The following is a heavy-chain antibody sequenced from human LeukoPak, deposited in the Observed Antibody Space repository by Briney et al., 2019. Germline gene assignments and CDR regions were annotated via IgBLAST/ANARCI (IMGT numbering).Heavy chain of an antibody. Sequence: SETLSLTCTVSGGSMNNYYWSWIRQPPGKGMEYIGSIDYRGSTKYNPSLKSRVTISVDTSKNQFSLKLSSVTAADTAVYYCARTYGSSGLGYFDLWGRGTLVTVSS. D-gene: IGHD6-13*01. CDR2: IDYRGST. J-gene: IGHJ2*01. CDR1: GGSMNNYY. CDR3: ARTYGSSGLGYFDL. V-gene: IGHV4-59*08.